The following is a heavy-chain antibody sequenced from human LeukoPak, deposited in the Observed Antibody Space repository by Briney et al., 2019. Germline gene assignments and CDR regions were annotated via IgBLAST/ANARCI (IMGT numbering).Heavy chain of an antibody. V-gene: IGHV3-21*01. Sequence: GGSLSLSCAASGFTFSSYSMNWIRQAPGKGLEWVSSISSSSSSIYYADSVKGRFTSSRDNAKNSLYLQMNSLRAEDTAVYYWASLGIAAALINWFDPWGQGTLVAVSS. CDR1: GFTFSSYS. D-gene: IGHD6-13*01. CDR2: ISSSSSSI. CDR3: ASLGIAAALINWFDP. J-gene: IGHJ5*02.